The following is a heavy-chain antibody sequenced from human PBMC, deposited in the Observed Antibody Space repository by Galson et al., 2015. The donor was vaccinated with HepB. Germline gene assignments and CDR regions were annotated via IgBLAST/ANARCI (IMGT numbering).Heavy chain of an antibody. CDR3: ARVDIAMGYYYYYTDV. D-gene: IGHD5-18*01. CDR2: ISAYNGNT. J-gene: IGHJ6*03. Sequence: SVKVSCKASGYTFTSYGISWVRQAPGQGLEWMGWISAYNGNTNYAQKLQGRVTMTTDTSTSTAYMELRSLRSDDTAVYYCARVDIAMGYYYYYTDVWGKGTTVTVSS. CDR1: GYTFTSYG. V-gene: IGHV1-18*04.